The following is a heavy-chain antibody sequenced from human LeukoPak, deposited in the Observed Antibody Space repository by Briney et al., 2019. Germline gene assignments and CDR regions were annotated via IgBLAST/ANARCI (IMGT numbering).Heavy chain of an antibody. Sequence: GGSLRLSCAASGFTFSSYSMNWVRQAPGKGLEWVSSISSSSSYIYYADSVKGRSTISRDNAKNSLYLQMNSLRAEDTAVYYCARLAALAHYYYMDVWGKGTTVTVSS. V-gene: IGHV3-21*01. CDR1: GFTFSSYS. CDR2: ISSSSSYI. D-gene: IGHD6-6*01. J-gene: IGHJ6*03. CDR3: ARLAALAHYYYMDV.